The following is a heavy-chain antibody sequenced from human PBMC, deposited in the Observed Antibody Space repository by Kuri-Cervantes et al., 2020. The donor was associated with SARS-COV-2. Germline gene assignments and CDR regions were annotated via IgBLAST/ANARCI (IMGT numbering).Heavy chain of an antibody. CDR1: GGSISSSSYY. CDR2: ISYSGST. J-gene: IGHJ4*02. Sequence: SETLSLTCSVSGGSISSSSYYWGWIRQPPGKGLEWVGSISYSGSTYYNPSLKSRVTISVDTSKNQFSLKLSSMTAADTAVYYCARFPHFDYWGQGTLVTVSS. CDR3: ARFPHFDY. V-gene: IGHV4-39*01.